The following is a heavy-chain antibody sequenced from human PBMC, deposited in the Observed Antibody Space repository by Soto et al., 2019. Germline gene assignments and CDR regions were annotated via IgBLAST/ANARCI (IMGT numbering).Heavy chain of an antibody. CDR1: GKGFINFV. CDR2: INFGDDKT. J-gene: IGHJ4*02. D-gene: IGHD3-16*02. CDR3: ARAKYDYIWGSYHPFYQ. Sequence: QVQLVQSGAEVKKPGASVRFSRKVSGKGFINFVWTGVGQPPGQRPEWMGGINFGDDKTKYSEKFQGRVIVSYDTSATTAYMELRALSAEDTAVYYCARAKYDYIWGSYHPFYQWAQGAQVTVAS. V-gene: IGHV1-3*01.